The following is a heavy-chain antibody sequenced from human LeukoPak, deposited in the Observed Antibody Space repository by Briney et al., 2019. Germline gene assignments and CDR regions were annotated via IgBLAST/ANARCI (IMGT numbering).Heavy chain of an antibody. D-gene: IGHD6-13*01. CDR3: ARGPYSSSWYDYYYYYGMDV. CDR1: GFTFDDYG. V-gene: IGHV3-20*01. J-gene: IGHJ6*02. Sequence: GGSLRLSCAASGFTFDDYGMSWVRQVLGKGLEWVSGINWNGGSTGYADSVKGRFTISRDNAKKSLYLQMNSLRAEDTALYHCARGPYSSSWYDYYYYYGMDVWGQGTTVTVSS. CDR2: INWNGGST.